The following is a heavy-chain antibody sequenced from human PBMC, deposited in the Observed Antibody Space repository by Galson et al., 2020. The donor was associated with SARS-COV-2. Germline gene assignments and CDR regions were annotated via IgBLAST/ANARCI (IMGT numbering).Heavy chain of an antibody. CDR2: ISGRGGTT. CDR1: GFTFSSNA. Sequence: GGSLRLSCVASGFTFSSNAMSWVRQAPGKGLEWVSLISGRGGTTFYADSVKGRFTISRDNSKTTLYLQMNSLRADDTAIYYCATAYSGYNFPSCYYYGVDVWGQGTTVTVSS. J-gene: IGHJ6*02. D-gene: IGHD5-12*01. V-gene: IGHV3-23*01. CDR3: ATAYSGYNFPSCYYYGVDV.